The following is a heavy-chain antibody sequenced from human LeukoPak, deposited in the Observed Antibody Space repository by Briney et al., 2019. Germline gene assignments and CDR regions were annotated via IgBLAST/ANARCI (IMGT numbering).Heavy chain of an antibody. D-gene: IGHD3-22*01. CDR3: ARENDTYYYDSSGYYYNWFDP. CDR2: IYTSGST. J-gene: IGHJ5*02. V-gene: IGHV4-61*02. CDR1: GGSISSGSYY. Sequence: SETLSLTCTVSGGSISSGSYYWRWIRQPAGTGLEWIGRIYTSGSTHYNPSLKSRDTISVDTSKNQFSLKLSSVTAADTAVYYCARENDTYYYDSSGYYYNWFDPWGQGTLVTVSS.